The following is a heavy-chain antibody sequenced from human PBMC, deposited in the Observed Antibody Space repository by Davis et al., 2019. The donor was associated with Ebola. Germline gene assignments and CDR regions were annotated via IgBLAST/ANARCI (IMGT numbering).Heavy chain of an antibody. D-gene: IGHD3-22*01. CDR2: IWYDGSNK. J-gene: IGHJ6*02. CDR3: ARCDSSGYYGYYYGMDV. Sequence: GESLKISCAASGFTFSSYGMHWVRQAPGKGLEWVAVIWYDGSNKYYADSVKGRFTIFRDNSKNTLYLQMNSLRAEDTAVYYCARCDSSGYYGYYYGMDVWGQGTTVTVSS. V-gene: IGHV3-33*01. CDR1: GFTFSSYG.